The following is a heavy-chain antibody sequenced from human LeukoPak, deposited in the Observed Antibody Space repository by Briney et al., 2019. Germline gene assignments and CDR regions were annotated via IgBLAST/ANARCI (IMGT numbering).Heavy chain of an antibody. J-gene: IGHJ4*02. CDR2: ISAYNGDT. Sequence: ASVKVSCKASGYTFTSFGITWVRQAPGQGLEWMGWISAYNGDTNYAQKFQDRVTMTTDTSTMTAYMELRSLTSDDTAVYYCARRRGSHSSYYWGQGTLVTVSS. CDR1: GYTFTSFG. D-gene: IGHD1-26*01. V-gene: IGHV1-18*01. CDR3: ARRRGSHSSYY.